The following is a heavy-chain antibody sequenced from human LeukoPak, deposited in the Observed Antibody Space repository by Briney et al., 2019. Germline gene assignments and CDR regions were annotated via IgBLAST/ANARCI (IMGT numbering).Heavy chain of an antibody. CDR2: IYTSGST. D-gene: IGHD3-10*01. CDR1: GGSISSGNYY. Sequence: SQTLSLTCTVSGGSISSGNYYWSWIRQPAGKGLEWIGRIYTSGSTNYNPSLKSRVTISVGTSKNQFSLKLSSVTAADTAVYYCARGDARDYYGSGSFPFDYWGQGTLVTVSS. V-gene: IGHV4-61*02. CDR3: ARGDARDYYGSGSFPFDY. J-gene: IGHJ4*02.